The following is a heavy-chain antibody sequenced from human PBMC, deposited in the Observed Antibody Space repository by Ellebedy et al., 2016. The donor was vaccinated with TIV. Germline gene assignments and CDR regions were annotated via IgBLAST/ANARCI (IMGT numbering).Heavy chain of an antibody. CDR1: GGSISSGGYS. J-gene: IGHJ3*01. Sequence: MPSETLSLTCAVSGGSISSGGYSWSWIRQPPGKGLEWIGYIDYSGSTYYNPSLKSRLTMSVETSKNQFSLRLSSVTAADTAVYYCAKSYGADAFDVWGHGTMVTVSS. V-gene: IGHV4-31*11. D-gene: IGHD4-17*01. CDR3: AKSYGADAFDV. CDR2: IDYSGST.